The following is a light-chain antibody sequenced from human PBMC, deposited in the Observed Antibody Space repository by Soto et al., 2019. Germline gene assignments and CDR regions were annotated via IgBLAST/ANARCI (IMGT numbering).Light chain of an antibody. CDR1: SSDVGSYNY. CDR2: EVS. CDR3: SSDTSISNRV. Sequence: QSALTQPASVSGSPGQSITISCTGTSSDVGSYNYVSWYQQHPGKAPKLMIYEVSNRPSGVSNRLSGSKSGNTASLTISGLQAEDEATDYCSSDTSISNRVVGGGTQLA. V-gene: IGLV2-14*01. J-gene: IGLJ3*02.